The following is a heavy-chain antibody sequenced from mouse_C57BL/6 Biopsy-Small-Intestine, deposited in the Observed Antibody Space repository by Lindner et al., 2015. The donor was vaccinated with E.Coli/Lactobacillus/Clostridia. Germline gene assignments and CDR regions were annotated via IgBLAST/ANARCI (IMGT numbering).Heavy chain of an antibody. Sequence: SVKVSCKASGYTFISHGISWVRQAPGQRPEWMGWISGYNGNTNYAQDFQGRVTVTTDTSTNTAYMELRSLRSDDTAVYYCARDYGDSYWHFDFWGRGTLVTVSS. CDR2: ISGYNGNT. V-gene: IGHV1-4*01. D-gene: IGHD2-13*01. CDR1: GYTFISHG. CDR3: ARDYGDSYWHFDF. J-gene: IGHJ1*01.